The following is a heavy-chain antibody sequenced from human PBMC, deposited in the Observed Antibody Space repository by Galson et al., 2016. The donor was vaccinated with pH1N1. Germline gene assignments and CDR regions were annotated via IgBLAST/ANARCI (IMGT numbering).Heavy chain of an antibody. CDR3: ARDLPGFLDWYCFDL. J-gene: IGHJ4*02. D-gene: IGHD2-21*01. V-gene: IGHV4-4*07. Sequence: LSLTCTVSGGSISYYYWNWIRQPAGKGLEWIGRIYTTGSTNYNPSLKSRLTMSVDTSKNQFSLKMSSVTAADTAVYYCARDLPGFLDWYCFDLWGQGILVTVSS. CDR2: IYTTGST. CDR1: GGSISYYY.